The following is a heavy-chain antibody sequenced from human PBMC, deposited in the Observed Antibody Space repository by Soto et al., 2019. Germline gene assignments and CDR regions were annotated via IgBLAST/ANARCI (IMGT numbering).Heavy chain of an antibody. CDR2: IYYSGST. Sequence: QVQLQESGPGLVKPSQTLSLTCTVSGGSISSGGYYWSWIRQHPGKGLECIGYIYYSGSTYYNPSLMRRVTISVDTSKNQFSLKLSSVTAAYTAVYYCARVGGINWFDPWGQGTLVTVSS. V-gene: IGHV4-31*03. CDR3: ARVGGINWFDP. CDR1: GGSISSGGYY. J-gene: IGHJ5*02. D-gene: IGHD3-16*01.